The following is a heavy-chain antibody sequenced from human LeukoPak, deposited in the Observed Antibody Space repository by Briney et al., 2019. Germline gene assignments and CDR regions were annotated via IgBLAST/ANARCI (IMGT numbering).Heavy chain of an antibody. CDR2: IIPIFGTA. D-gene: IGHD3-3*01. Sequence: SVKVSCKASGYSLITYGISWVRQAPGQGLEWMGGIIPIFGTANYAQKFQGRVTITTDESTSTAYMELSSLRSEDTAVYYCARASNANYDFWSGPDFDYWGQGTLVTVSS. CDR3: ARASNANYDFWSGPDFDY. V-gene: IGHV1-69*05. J-gene: IGHJ4*02. CDR1: GYSLITYG.